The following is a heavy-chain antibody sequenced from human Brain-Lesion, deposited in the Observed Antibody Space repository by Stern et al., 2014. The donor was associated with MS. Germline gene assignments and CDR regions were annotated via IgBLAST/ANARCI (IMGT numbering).Heavy chain of an antibody. D-gene: IGHD5-18*01. J-gene: IGHJ4*02. CDR3: VHRGYNYGVFDY. CDR2: VYWDDEK. CDR1: GFSLSTTGVA. Sequence: SGPMLVKPTQTLTLTCTFSGFSLSTTGVAVGWIRPPPGKGLGWLAVVYWDDEKRYSPSLKSRLTITKDTSKNQVVLTMTNMDPVDTATYYCVHRGYNYGVFDYWGQGTLVTVSS. V-gene: IGHV2-5*02.